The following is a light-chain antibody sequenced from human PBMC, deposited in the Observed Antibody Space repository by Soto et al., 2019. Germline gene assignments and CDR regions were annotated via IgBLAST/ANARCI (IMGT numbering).Light chain of an antibody. J-gene: IGLJ1*01. CDR1: SSDVGGYNY. CDR2: EVS. CDR3: SSYTSSSTFV. Sequence: QSALTQPASVSGSPGQSITISCTGTSSDVGGYNYVSWYQQHPGEAPKLMIYEVSNRPSGVSNRFSGSKSGNTASLTISGLQAEDEADYYCSSYTSSSTFVFGTGTKVTVL. V-gene: IGLV2-14*01.